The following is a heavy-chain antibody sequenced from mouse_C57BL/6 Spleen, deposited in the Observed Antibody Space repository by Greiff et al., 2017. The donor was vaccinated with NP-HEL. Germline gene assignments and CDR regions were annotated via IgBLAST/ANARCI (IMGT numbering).Heavy chain of an antibody. CDR2: IDPNSGGT. CDR1: GYTFTSYW. V-gene: IGHV1-72*01. Sequence: VQRVESGAELVKPGASVKLSCKASGYTFTSYWMHWVKQRPGRGLEWIGRIDPNSGGTKYNEKFKSKATLTVDKPSSTAYMQLSSLTSEDSAVYYCARSVYYGPAWFAYWGQGTLVTVSA. CDR3: ARSVYYGPAWFAY. D-gene: IGHD2-1*01. J-gene: IGHJ3*01.